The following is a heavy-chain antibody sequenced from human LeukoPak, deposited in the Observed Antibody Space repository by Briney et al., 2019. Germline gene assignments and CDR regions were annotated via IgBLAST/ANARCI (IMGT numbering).Heavy chain of an antibody. CDR3: TMIEWERWRG. J-gene: IGHJ4*02. V-gene: IGHV3-53*01. D-gene: IGHD1-26*01. Sequence: GGSLRLSCAASGFTVSSNYMSWVRQAPGKGLEWVSVIYRAGRTYYADSVKGRFTVSRDNTKNSLYLQMNSLRAEDTAVYYCTMIEWERWRGWGQGTLVTVSS. CDR2: IYRAGRT. CDR1: GFTVSSNY.